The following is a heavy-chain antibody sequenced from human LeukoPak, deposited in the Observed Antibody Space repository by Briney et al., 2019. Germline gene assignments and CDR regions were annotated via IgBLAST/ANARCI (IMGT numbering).Heavy chain of an antibody. Sequence: SETLSLTCSVSGASISSYYWNWIRQPPGKGLEWIGNIYIRGSTNYNPSLESRVTISLDTSKDQFPLKLTSVTAADTAFYYCAKDWELGSWGQGTLVTVSS. CDR1: GASISSYY. D-gene: IGHD1-26*01. J-gene: IGHJ5*02. V-gene: IGHV4-59*01. CDR3: AKDWELGS. CDR2: IYIRGST.